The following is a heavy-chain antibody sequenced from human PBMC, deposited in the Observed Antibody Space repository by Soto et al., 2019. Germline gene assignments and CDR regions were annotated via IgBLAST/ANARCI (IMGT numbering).Heavy chain of an antibody. V-gene: IGHV1-46*01. Sequence: ASVKVSCKASGYTFTSYYMHWVRQAPGQGLEWKGIINPSGGSTSYAQKYQGRVTMTRDTSTSTVYMEMSSLRSEDTAVYYCARDRWNCGGYCYSQSGSYLALGYWGQGTLVTVSS. CDR2: INPSGGST. D-gene: IGHD2-21*02. J-gene: IGHJ4*02. CDR1: GYTFTSYY. CDR3: ARDRWNCGGYCYSQSGSYLALGY.